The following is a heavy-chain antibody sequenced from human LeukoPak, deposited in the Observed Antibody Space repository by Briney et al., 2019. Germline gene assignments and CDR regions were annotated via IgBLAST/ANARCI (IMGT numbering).Heavy chain of an antibody. CDR1: GGSFSGYY. Sequence: SETLSLTCAVYGGSFSGYYWSWIRQPPGKGLEWIGEINHSGSTSYNPSLKSRVTISVDTSKNQFSLKLSSVTAADTAVYYCARGLYYYGSGSFYDYWGQGTLVTVSS. CDR2: INHSGST. CDR3: ARGLYYYGSGSFYDY. J-gene: IGHJ4*02. V-gene: IGHV4-34*01. D-gene: IGHD3-10*01.